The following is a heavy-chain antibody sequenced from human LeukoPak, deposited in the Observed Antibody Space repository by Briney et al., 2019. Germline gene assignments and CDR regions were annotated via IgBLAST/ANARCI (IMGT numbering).Heavy chain of an antibody. CDR2: IIPILGIA. Sequence: SVKVSCKASGGTFSSYAISWVRQAPGQGLEWMGRIIPILGIANYAQKFQGRVTITADKSTSTAYVELSSLRSEDTAVYYCTDSSGWPTFDYWGRGTLVTVSS. CDR3: TDSSGWPTFDY. J-gene: IGHJ4*02. D-gene: IGHD6-19*01. V-gene: IGHV1-69*04. CDR1: GGTFSSYA.